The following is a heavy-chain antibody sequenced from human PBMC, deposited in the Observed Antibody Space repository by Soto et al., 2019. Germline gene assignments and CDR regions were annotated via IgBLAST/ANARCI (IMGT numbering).Heavy chain of an antibody. Sequence: QVQLQESGPGLVKPSQTLSLTCTVSGGSISSGGYYWSWIRQHPGKGLEWIGYLDYSGSAYYNPSLMRRVTIPVDTSKIQFSLRLSSVTAPYTGACYCARDAGGCYHLLSPSCVPWGEGPMVTVS. V-gene: IGHV4-31*03. CDR2: LDYSGSA. CDR1: GGSISSGGYY. J-gene: IGHJ5*02. CDR3: ARDAGGCYHLLSPSCVP. D-gene: IGHD2-2*01.